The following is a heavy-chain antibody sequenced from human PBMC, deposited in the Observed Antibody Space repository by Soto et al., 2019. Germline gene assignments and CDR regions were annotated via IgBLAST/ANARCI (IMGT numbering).Heavy chain of an antibody. CDR1: GGTFSRYA. D-gene: IGHD3-22*01. CDR2: IIPIFGTP. V-gene: IGHV1-69*12. CDR3: ARANSGSYYFYALDV. Sequence: QVQLVQSGAEVKKPGSSVKVSCKASGGTFSRYAISWVRQAPGQGLEWMGGIIPIFGTPNYARKFQGRLTISADESTSTAYMELSSLRSDDTAVFDCARANSGSYYFYALDVWGQGTTVTVSS. J-gene: IGHJ6*02.